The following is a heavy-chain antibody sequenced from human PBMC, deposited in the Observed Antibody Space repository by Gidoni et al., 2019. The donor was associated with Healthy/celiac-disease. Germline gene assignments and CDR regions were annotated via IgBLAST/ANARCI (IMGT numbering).Heavy chain of an antibody. CDR2: IIPILGIA. CDR1: VGTFSSYT. Sequence: QVQLVQSGAEVKKPGSSVKVSCTASVGTFSSYTISWVRQAPGQGLEWMGRIIPILGIANYAQKFQGRVTITADKSTSTAYMELSSLRSEDTAVYYCARDQGSSGWSYFDYWGQGTLVTVSS. V-gene: IGHV1-69*08. D-gene: IGHD6-19*01. CDR3: ARDQGSSGWSYFDY. J-gene: IGHJ4*02.